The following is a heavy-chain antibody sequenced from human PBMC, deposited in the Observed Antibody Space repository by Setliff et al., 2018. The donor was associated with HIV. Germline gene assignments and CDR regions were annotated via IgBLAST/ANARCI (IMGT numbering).Heavy chain of an antibody. CDR1: GFNVGDSY. CDR2: ISGSGNTI. V-gene: IGHV3-11*01. Sequence: PGGSLRLSCAVSGFNVGDSYMNWVRQAPGKGLEWVSYISGSGNTIYYADSVKDRFTISRDNSKNTLYLQMNSLKTEDTAVYYCARGRLLWSGSYYYYYMDVWGKGTTVTVSS. D-gene: IGHD3-10*01. J-gene: IGHJ6*03. CDR3: ARGRLLWSGSYYYYYMDV.